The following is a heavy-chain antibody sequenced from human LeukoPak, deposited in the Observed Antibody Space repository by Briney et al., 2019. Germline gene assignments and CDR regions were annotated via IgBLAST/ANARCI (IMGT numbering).Heavy chain of an antibody. Sequence: PSETLSLTCTVSGGSISSYYWSWIRQPPGKGLEWIGEINHSGSTNYNPSLKSRVTISVDTSKNQFSLKLSSVTAADTAVYYCARGWQLRAFDYWGQGTLVTVSS. CDR2: INHSGST. CDR1: GGSISSYY. J-gene: IGHJ4*02. D-gene: IGHD4-17*01. V-gene: IGHV4-34*01. CDR3: ARGWQLRAFDY.